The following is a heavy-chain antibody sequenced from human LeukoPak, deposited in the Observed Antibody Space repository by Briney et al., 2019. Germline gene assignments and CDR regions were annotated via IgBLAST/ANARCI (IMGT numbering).Heavy chain of an antibody. Sequence: SETLSLTCAVYGGSFSGYYWSWIRQPPGKGLEWIGEINHSGSTNYNPSLKSRVTISVDTSKNQFSLKLSSVTAADTAVYYCASYQIAVAGSPFGYWVQGTLVTVSS. CDR1: GGSFSGYY. D-gene: IGHD6-19*01. CDR3: ASYQIAVAGSPFGY. CDR2: INHSGST. J-gene: IGHJ4*02. V-gene: IGHV4-34*01.